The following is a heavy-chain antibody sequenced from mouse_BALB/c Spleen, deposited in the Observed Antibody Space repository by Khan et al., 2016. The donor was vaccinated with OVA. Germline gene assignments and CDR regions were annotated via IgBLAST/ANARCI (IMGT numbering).Heavy chain of an antibody. D-gene: IGHD3-3*01. CDR1: GYTFTSYT. J-gene: IGHJ4*01. V-gene: IGHV1-4*01. Sequence: QVQLKQSGAELARPGASVKMSCKASGYTFTSYTMHWVKQRPGQGLEWIGYINPSSGYTNYNQKFKDKATLTADKSSSTAYMQLSSLTSEDSAVYYGARGTYDAMDYWGQGTSVTVSS. CDR2: INPSSGYT. CDR3: ARGTYDAMDY.